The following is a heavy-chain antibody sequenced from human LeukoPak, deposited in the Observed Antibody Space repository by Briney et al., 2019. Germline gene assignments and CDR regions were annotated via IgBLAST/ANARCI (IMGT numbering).Heavy chain of an antibody. D-gene: IGHD3-22*01. CDR3: ARDLPGWDPIIVPPVNPRYYYMDV. Sequence: PSETLSLTCAVYGGSFSGYYWSWIRQPPGKGLEWIGEINHSGSTDYSPSLKSRVTLSLDTSKNQFSLSLTSVTAADTAVYYCARDLPGWDPIIVPPVNPRYYYMDVWGKGTTVTVSS. V-gene: IGHV4-34*01. J-gene: IGHJ6*03. CDR2: INHSGST. CDR1: GGSFSGYY.